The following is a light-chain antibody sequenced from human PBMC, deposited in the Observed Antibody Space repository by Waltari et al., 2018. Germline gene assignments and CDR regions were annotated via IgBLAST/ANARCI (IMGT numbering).Light chain of an antibody. V-gene: IGLV2-23*01. CDR1: SNDIGNFDL. Sequence: SALPQPASVSGSPGQSITISCTGTSNDIGNFDLVSWYQQRPGEAPKLLMYGATKRPSGVSNRFSGSKSGKTASLTISGLQTEDEADYYCFSFVAANSFVFGPGTKVTVL. J-gene: IGLJ1*01. CDR3: FSFVAANSFV. CDR2: GAT.